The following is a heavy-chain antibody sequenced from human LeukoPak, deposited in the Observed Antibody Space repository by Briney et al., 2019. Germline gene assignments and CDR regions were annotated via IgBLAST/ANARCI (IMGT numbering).Heavy chain of an antibody. V-gene: IGHV3-23*01. J-gene: IGHJ4*02. D-gene: IGHD3-22*01. Sequence: GGSLRLSCAASGFTFSSYAMSWVRQAPGKGLEWVSVISGSGGSTYYADSVKGRFAISRDNSKNTLYLQMNRLRADDTAVYYCAKPLISGYYYFDNWGQGTLVTVSS. CDR2: ISGSGGST. CDR3: AKPLISGYYYFDN. CDR1: GFTFSSYA.